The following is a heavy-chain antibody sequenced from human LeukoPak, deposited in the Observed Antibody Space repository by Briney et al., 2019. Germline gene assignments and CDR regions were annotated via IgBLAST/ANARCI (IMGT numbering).Heavy chain of an antibody. CDR3: ARTTEGGYSNGYFYYYMDV. Sequence: GGSLRLSCAASGFTFSSYSMNWVRQAPGKGLEWVSSISSSSSYIYYADSVKGRFTISRDNAKNSLYLQMNSLRAEDTAVYYCARTTEGGYSNGYFYYYMDVWGKGTTVTISS. V-gene: IGHV3-21*01. CDR2: ISSSSSYI. J-gene: IGHJ6*03. CDR1: GFTFSSYS. D-gene: IGHD5-18*01.